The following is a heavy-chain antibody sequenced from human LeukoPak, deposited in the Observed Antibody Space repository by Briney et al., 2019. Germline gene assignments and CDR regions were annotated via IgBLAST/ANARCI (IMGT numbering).Heavy chain of an antibody. J-gene: IGHJ5*02. V-gene: IGHV4-59*08. D-gene: IGHD3-10*01. CDR1: GGSISSYY. Sequence: SETLSLTCTASGGSISSYYWSWIRQPPGKGPEWIGYIYYSGSTTYNPSLKSRVTISVDTSKNQFSLKLSSVTAADTAVYYWARHVLPTPWFDPWGQGTLVTVSS. CDR3: ARHVLPTPWFDP. CDR2: IYYSGST.